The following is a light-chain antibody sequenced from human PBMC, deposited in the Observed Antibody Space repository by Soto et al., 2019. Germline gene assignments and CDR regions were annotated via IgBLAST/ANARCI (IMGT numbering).Light chain of an antibody. CDR1: QSLSSSY. V-gene: IGKV3-11*01. CDR3: QQRSNWPT. CDR2: DAS. Sequence: EIVLTQSPGTLSLSQGERATLSCRASQSLSSSYLAWYHQKPGQAPRLLIYDASNMATGIPARFSGSGSGTDFTLTISSLEPEDFAAYYCQQRSNWPTFGPGTKVDIK. J-gene: IGKJ3*01.